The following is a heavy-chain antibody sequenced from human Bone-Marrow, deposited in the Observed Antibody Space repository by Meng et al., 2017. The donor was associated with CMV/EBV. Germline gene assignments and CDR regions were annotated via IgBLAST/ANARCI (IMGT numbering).Heavy chain of an antibody. V-gene: IGHV3-7*01. CDR2: IKQDGSEK. J-gene: IGHJ4*02. CDR1: RFTFNTYW. Sequence: GESLKISCAASRFTFNTYWMSWVRQAPGKGLEWVAHIKQDGSEKYYVDSVKGRFTISRENAKNSLYLQMNTLRADDTAVYYCERVGGFYDFWSAYPWYFDHWGQGTLVTVSS. CDR3: ERVGGFYDFWSAYPWYFDH. D-gene: IGHD3-3*01.